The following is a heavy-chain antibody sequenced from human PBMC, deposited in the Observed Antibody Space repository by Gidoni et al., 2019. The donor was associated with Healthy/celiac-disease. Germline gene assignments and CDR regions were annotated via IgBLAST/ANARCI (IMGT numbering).Heavy chain of an antibody. CDR3: ARDSRDYDILTGEDV. CDR2: IIPILGIA. V-gene: IGHV1-69*09. Sequence: QVQLVQSGAEVKKSGSSVNVSCKASGCTFSSYAIRWVRQAPGQGLEWMGRIIPILGIANYAQKFQGRVTITADKSTSTAYMELSSLRSEDTAVYYCARDSRDYDILTGEDVWGQGTTVTVSS. J-gene: IGHJ6*02. D-gene: IGHD3-9*01. CDR1: GCTFSSYA.